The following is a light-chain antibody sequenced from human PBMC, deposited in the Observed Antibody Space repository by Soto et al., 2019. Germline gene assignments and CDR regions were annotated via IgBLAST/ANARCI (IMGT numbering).Light chain of an antibody. CDR3: SSYTSSTTPVYV. CDR1: SSDVGGYKY. Sequence: QSALTQPASVSGSPGQSITISCTGISSDVGGYKYVSWYQQHPGKAPKLIIYEVSNRPSGVSNRFSGSESGNTASLTISGLQAEDEADYYCSSYTSSTTPVYVFGTGTKVTVL. V-gene: IGLV2-14*01. J-gene: IGLJ1*01. CDR2: EVS.